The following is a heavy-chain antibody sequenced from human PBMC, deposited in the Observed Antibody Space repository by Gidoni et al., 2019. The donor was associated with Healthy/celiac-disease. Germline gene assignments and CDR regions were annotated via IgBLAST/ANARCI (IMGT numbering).Heavy chain of an antibody. CDR2: INHSGST. CDR1: GGSFSGYY. J-gene: IGHJ4*02. V-gene: IGHV4-34*01. D-gene: IGHD4-17*01. CDR3: ARAQRTTVVTPRYYFDY. Sequence: QVQLQQWGAGLLKPSETLSLTCAVYGGSFSGYYWSWIRQPPGKGLEWIGEINHSGSTNYNPSLKSRVTISVDTSKNQFSLKLSSVTAADTAVYYCARAQRTTVVTPRYYFDYWGQGTLVTVSS.